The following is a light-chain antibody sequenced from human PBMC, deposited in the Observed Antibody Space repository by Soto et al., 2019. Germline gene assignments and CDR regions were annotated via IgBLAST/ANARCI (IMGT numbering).Light chain of an antibody. J-gene: IGKJ1*01. CDR1: QSVNSN. CDR2: GAS. Sequence: EVVMTQSPDTLSVPPGQRATLSCRASQSVNSNLAWYQQKLGQPPRLLIYGASTRATDIPRRFSGSGSGTDFTLTINRLQSEDFAIYYCQQYNNWPRTFGQGTKVEIK. CDR3: QQYNNWPRT. V-gene: IGKV3-15*01.